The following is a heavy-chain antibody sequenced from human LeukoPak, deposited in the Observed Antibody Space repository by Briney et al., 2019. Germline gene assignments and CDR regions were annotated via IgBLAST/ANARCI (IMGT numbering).Heavy chain of an antibody. D-gene: IGHD1-7*01. J-gene: IGHJ4*02. V-gene: IGHV4-39*01. CDR1: GGSISSSSYY. Sequence: PSETLSLTCTVSGGSISSSSYYWGWIRQPPGKGLEWIGTIYYSGSTCYNPSLKSRVTISGDTSKNQFSLKLSSVTAADTAVYYCARRPPERRYNWSYGEGYWGQGTLVTVSS. CDR2: IYYSGST. CDR3: ARRPPERRYNWSYGEGY.